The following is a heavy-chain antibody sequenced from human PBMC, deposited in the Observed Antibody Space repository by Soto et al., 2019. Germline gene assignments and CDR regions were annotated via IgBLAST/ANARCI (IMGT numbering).Heavy chain of an antibody. Sequence: AQLVESGGGLVQPGGPRRLSCEASGFTFNDYWMHWVRQVQGKGLVLVSRINTDGSSTSYADSVKGRFTISRDNAKKNLYLQKTSLRAEDSAVDYCARGGPYKYGPRGSRVADYWGQGTLVTLSS. D-gene: IGHD5-18*01. V-gene: IGHV3-74*01. CDR2: INTDGSST. J-gene: IGHJ4*02. CDR3: ARGGPYKYGPRGSRVADY. CDR1: GFTFNDYW.